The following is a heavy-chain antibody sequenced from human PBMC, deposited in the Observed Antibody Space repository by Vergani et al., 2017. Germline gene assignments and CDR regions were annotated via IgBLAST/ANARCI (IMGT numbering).Heavy chain of an antibody. CDR2: INHSGST. D-gene: IGHD3-22*01. Sequence: QVQLQQWGAGLLKPSETLSLTCAVYGGYFSGYYWSWIRQPPGKGLEWIGEINHSGSTNSNSSLKSRVTISVDTSKNQFSLKLSSVTAADTAVYYCAREDYYDSSGYYWGQGTLVTVSS. CDR3: AREDYYDSSGYY. V-gene: IGHV4-34*01. CDR1: GGYFSGYY. J-gene: IGHJ4*02.